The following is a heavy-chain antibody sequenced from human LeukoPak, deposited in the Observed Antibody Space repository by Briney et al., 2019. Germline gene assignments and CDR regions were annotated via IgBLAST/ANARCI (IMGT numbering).Heavy chain of an antibody. D-gene: IGHD4-17*01. CDR1: GFPFSTYA. CDR2: IRGSDGST. J-gene: IGHJ4*02. CDR3: AKDVYGDYGGLDY. Sequence: GGSLRLSCAASGFPFSTYAMSWVRQAPGRGLEWVSSIRGSDGSTYYADSVKGRFAISRDNSKNTLYLQMNSLRAEDTAVYYCAKDVYGDYGGLDYWGQGTLVTVSS. V-gene: IGHV3-23*01.